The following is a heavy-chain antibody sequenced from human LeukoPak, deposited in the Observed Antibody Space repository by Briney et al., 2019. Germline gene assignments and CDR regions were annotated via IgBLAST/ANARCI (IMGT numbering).Heavy chain of an antibody. CDR1: GFTFSNYA. D-gene: IGHD4-23*01. J-gene: IGHJ4*02. V-gene: IGHV3-30*04. CDR2: ISYDGKNN. CDR3: VGDSVGTRY. Sequence: PGRSLRLSCAASGFTFSNYAIHWVRQAPGKGLEWVAVISYDGKNNFYADSVKGRFTISRDNFKNSLSLQLNSLRAEDTAVYYCVGDSVGTRYWGQGTLVTVSS.